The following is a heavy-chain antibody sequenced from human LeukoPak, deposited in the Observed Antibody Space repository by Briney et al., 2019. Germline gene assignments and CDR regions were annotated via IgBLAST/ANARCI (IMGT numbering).Heavy chain of an antibody. J-gene: IGHJ4*02. V-gene: IGHV3-7*01. Sequence: PGGSLRLSCAASGFTFSSYWMSWVRQAPGKGLEWVANIKQDGSEKYYVDSVKGRFTISRDNAKNSLYLQMNSLRAEDTAVYYCARDGNDFWSGYPPSLGYWGQGTLVTVSS. D-gene: IGHD3-3*01. CDR3: ARDGNDFWSGYPPSLGY. CDR2: IKQDGSEK. CDR1: GFTFSSYW.